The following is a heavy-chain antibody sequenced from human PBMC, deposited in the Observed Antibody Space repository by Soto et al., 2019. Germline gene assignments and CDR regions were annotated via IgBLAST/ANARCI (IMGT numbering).Heavy chain of an antibody. CDR1: GGSFGGYY. CDR3: AASYGSGSYYDYYYYYGMDV. CDR2: INHSGST. Sequence: SETLSLTCAVYGGSFGGYYWSWIRQPPGKGLEWIGEINHSGSTNYNPSLKSRVTISVDTSKNQFSLKLSSVTAADTAVYYCAASYGSGSYYDYYYYYGMDVWDQGTTVTVSS. D-gene: IGHD3-10*01. J-gene: IGHJ6*02. V-gene: IGHV4-34*01.